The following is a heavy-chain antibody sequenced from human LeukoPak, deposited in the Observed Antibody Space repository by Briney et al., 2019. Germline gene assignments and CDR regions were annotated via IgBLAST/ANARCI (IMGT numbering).Heavy chain of an antibody. CDR1: GFTFSSYA. V-gene: IGHV3-23*01. J-gene: IGHJ4*02. CDR3: ARSGYDYVWGSYRVPRFDY. CDR2: SGSGGST. D-gene: IGHD3-16*02. Sequence: PGGSLRLSCAASGFTFSSYAMSWVRQAPGRGLEWVSSGSGGSTYYADSVKGRFTISRDNSKNTLYLQMNSLRAEDTAVYYCARSGYDYVWGSYRVPRFDYWGQGTLVTVSS.